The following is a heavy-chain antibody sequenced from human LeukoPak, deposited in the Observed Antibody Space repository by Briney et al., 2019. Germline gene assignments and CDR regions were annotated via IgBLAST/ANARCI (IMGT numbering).Heavy chain of an antibody. V-gene: IGHV4-59*12. CDR2: ITYSGST. Sequence: SETLSLTCTVSGGSISSYYWSWIRQPPGKGLEWIGSITYSGSTYYNPSLKRRVTISIDTSKNQFSLKLSSVTAADTAVYYCARGRYNYGYIFDCWGQGTLVTVSS. J-gene: IGHJ4*02. CDR3: ARGRYNYGYIFDC. D-gene: IGHD5-18*01. CDR1: GGSISSYY.